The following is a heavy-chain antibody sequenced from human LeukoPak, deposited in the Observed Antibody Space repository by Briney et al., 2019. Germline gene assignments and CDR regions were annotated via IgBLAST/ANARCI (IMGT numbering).Heavy chain of an antibody. J-gene: IGHJ4*02. V-gene: IGHV3-48*03. D-gene: IGHD6-19*01. CDR1: GFTFSNYA. Sequence: GGSLRLSCAASGFTFSNYAMSWVRQAPGKGLEWLSHISGSGDTLYYAHSVKGRFTISRDNAKNSLYLQMTSLRAEDTAVYYCARSITVAGTYLDYFDYGGQGTLVLVSS. CDR2: ISGSGDTL. CDR3: ARSITVAGTYLDYFDY.